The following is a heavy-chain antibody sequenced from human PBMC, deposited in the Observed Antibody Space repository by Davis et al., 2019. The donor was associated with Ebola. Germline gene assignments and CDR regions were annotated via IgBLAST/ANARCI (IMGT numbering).Heavy chain of an antibody. V-gene: IGHV3-7*01. CDR3: ARLRFHDY. CDR1: GFIFSSSW. D-gene: IGHD3-3*01. J-gene: IGHJ4*02. Sequence: GGSLRLSCAASGFIFSSSWMSWVRQAPGKGLEWVANIKQDGSEKNYVDSVRGRFTISRDNAKNSLYLQMNSLRDEDTAVYYCARLRFHDYWGQGTLVTVSS. CDR2: IKQDGSEK.